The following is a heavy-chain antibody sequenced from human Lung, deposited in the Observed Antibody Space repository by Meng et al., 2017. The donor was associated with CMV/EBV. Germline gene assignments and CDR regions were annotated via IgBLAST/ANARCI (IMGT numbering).Heavy chain of an antibody. D-gene: IGHD3-10*01. CDR3: ARSKRNNYYGSGSYSKNYGMDV. CDR1: GGSFSGYY. Sequence: SETLSLXXAVYGGSFSGYYWSWIRQPPGKGLEWIGEINHSGSTNYNPSLKSRVTISVDTSKNQFSLKLSSVTAADTAVYYCARSKRNNYYGSGSYSKNYGMDVWGQGTTVTVSS. V-gene: IGHV4-34*01. J-gene: IGHJ6*02. CDR2: INHSGST.